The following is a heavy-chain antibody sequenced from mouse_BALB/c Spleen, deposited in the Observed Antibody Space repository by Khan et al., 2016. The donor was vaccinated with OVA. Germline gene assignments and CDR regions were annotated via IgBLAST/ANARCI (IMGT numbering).Heavy chain of an antibody. J-gene: IGHJ2*01. CDR2: IYPGDGDT. CDR3: ASYRFDYFDY. CDR1: GYTFTSYW. V-gene: IGHV1-87*01. Sequence: QVQLQQSGAELARPGASVKLSCKSSGYTFTSYWMQWVKQRPGKGLEWIGTIYPGDGDTRYTQKFKGKATLTADKSSSTAFMQRSNLTSEDSAVYYCASYRFDYFDYWGQGTTLTVSS. D-gene: IGHD2-14*01.